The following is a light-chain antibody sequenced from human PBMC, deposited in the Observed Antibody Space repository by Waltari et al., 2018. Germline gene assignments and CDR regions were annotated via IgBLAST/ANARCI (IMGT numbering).Light chain of an antibody. Sequence: DIVVTQSPLSLPVTPGEPASISCRSSQSLLYSNGYHYLDWYLQRPGQSPQLLIYLGSGRASGVPDRFNGSGSGTDFTLKISRVEAEDVGVYYCMQSLQIPITFGQGTRLEI. V-gene: IGKV2-28*01. CDR3: MQSLQIPIT. J-gene: IGKJ5*01. CDR1: QSLLYSNGYHY. CDR2: LGS.